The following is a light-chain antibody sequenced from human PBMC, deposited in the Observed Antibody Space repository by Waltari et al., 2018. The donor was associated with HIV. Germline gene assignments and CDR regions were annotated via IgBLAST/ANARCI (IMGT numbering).Light chain of an antibody. J-gene: IGLJ2*01. V-gene: IGLV1-44*01. Sequence: QSVLTQPPSASGAPGQRVTISCSGSTPNIGRPNVTWYQQFSRAAPKLLIYADAQRPSGVPDRFSGSKSGTSASLVISGLQSEDEADYYCSTWDERLNGVLFGGGTRLTVV. CDR1: TPNIGRPN. CDR2: ADA. CDR3: STWDERLNGVL.